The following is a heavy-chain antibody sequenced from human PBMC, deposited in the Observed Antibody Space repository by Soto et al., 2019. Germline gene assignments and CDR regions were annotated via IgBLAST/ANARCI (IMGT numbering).Heavy chain of an antibody. D-gene: IGHD3-9*01. CDR1: GYTFTSYG. Sequence: ASVKVSCKASGYTFTSYGISWVLQAPGQGLEWMGWISAYNGNTNYAQKLQGRVTMTTDTSTSTAYMELRSLRSDDTAVYYCARDRDSLITYYDILTGYYPYYYYMDVWGKGTTVTVSS. CDR3: ARDRDSLITYYDILTGYYPYYYYMDV. J-gene: IGHJ6*03. V-gene: IGHV1-18*01. CDR2: ISAYNGNT.